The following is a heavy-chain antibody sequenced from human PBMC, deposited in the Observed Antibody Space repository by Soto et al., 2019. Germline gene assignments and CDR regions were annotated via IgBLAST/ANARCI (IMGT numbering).Heavy chain of an antibody. V-gene: IGHV3-23*01. CDR1: GFTFSSYS. CDR2: ISGRDDST. CDR3: AKRALSYAGEFDN. J-gene: IGHJ4*02. Sequence: EVQLSESGGGLVQPGGSLRLSCVASGFTFSSYSMGWVRQAPGKGLEWVSAISGRDDSTYHADSVRGRFTISRDNSKNTLYLQMSSLRAEDTAIYYCAKRALSYAGEFDNWGQGTLVTVSS. D-gene: IGHD2-21*01.